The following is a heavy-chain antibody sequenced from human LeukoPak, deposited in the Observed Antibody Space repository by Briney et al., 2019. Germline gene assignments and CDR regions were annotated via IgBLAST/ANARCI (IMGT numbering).Heavy chain of an antibody. CDR1: GGTFSSYA. V-gene: IGHV1-69*05. Sequence: SVKVSCKASGGTFSSYAISWVRQAPGQGLAWMGGIIPIFGKANYAQKFQGRVTITTDESTSTAYMELSSLRSEDTAVYYCARGYYDSSGYFPLDYWGQGTLVTVSS. CDR2: IIPIFGKA. D-gene: IGHD3-22*01. J-gene: IGHJ4*02. CDR3: ARGYYDSSGYFPLDY.